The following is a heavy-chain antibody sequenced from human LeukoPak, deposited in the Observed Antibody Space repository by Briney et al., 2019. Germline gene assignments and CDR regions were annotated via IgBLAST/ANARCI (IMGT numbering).Heavy chain of an antibody. V-gene: IGHV4-59*08. D-gene: IGHD3/OR15-3a*01. J-gene: IGHJ6*02. CDR2: IYYSGST. CDR1: GGSISSYY. Sequence: SETLSLTCTVSGGSISSYYWSWIRQPPGKGLEWIGYIYYSGSTNYNPSLKSRVTISVDTSKNRFSLKLSSVTAADTAVYYCARGTRISGMDVWGQGTTVTVSS. CDR3: ARGTRISGMDV.